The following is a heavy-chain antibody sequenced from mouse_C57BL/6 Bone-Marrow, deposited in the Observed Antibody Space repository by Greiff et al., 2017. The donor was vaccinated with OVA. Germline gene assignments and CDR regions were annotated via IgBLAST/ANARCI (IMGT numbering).Heavy chain of an antibody. D-gene: IGHD2-1*01. V-gene: IGHV5-15*01. CDR2: ISHLAYSI. CDR3: ARRGYDGSCYYVDY. Sequence: EVQRVESGGGLVQPGGSLKLSCAASGFTFSDYGMEWVRQAPRKGPEWVAFISHLAYSIYYADTVTGRFTISRENAKNTRNLEMGSLRSEYTAMYDCARRGYDGSCYYVDYWGKGTTLTVSS. J-gene: IGHJ2*01. CDR1: GFTFSDYG.